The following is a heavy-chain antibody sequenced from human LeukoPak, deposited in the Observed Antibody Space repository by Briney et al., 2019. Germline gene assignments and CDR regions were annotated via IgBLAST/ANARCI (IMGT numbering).Heavy chain of an antibody. D-gene: IGHD6-19*01. J-gene: IGHJ4*02. CDR3: ARDRSSGWYYFDY. CDR2: INPNSVVT. Sequence: ASLKVSCKASGYTFTAYYMHSVRQTPRQGLEWMGWINPNSVVTNYAQKFQGRVTMTRDTSISTAYMELSRPRSDDTAVYYCARDRSSGWYYFDYWGQGTLVTVSS. V-gene: IGHV1-2*02. CDR1: GYTFTAYY.